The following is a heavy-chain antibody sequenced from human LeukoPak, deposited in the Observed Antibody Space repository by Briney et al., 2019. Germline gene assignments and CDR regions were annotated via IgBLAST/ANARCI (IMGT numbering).Heavy chain of an antibody. CDR3: ARGKRGKGLRTYYYDSSGYWPIDY. J-gene: IGHJ4*02. Sequence: SETLSLTCAVYGGSFSGYYWSWIRQPPGKGLEWIGEINHSGSTNYNPSLKSRVTISVDTSKNQFSLKLSSVTAADTAVYYCARGKRGKGLRTYYYDSSGYWPIDYWGQGTLVTVSS. V-gene: IGHV4-34*01. D-gene: IGHD3-22*01. CDR2: INHSGST. CDR1: GGSFSGYY.